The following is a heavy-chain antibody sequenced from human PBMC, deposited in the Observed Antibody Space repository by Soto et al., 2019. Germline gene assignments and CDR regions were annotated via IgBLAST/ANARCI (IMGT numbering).Heavy chain of an antibody. D-gene: IGHD5-18*01. V-gene: IGHV4-30-4*01. Sequence: QVQLEESGPGLVKPSQTLSLMCTVSGVPISGSDYHWSWIRQSLGKGLEWIGYIFPSGATHYNSSLGSRITMSVETSKSQFSLRLTAVTAADTAVYFCARGSAAKRYFDLWGRGTLVTVSS. CDR3: ARGSAAKRYFDL. J-gene: IGHJ2*01. CDR2: IFPSGAT. CDR1: GVPISGSDYH.